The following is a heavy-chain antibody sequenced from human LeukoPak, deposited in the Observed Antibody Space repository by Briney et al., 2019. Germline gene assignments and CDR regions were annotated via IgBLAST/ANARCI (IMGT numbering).Heavy chain of an antibody. CDR1: GFTFSSYA. Sequence: PGGSLRLSCSASGFTFSSYAMHWVRQAPGKGLEYVSAISSNGGSTYYADSVKGRFTISRDNSKNTLYLQMSSLRAEDTAVYYCARVGSFWRGYPYYYDYWGQGTLVTVSS. J-gene: IGHJ4*02. V-gene: IGHV3-64D*06. D-gene: IGHD3-3*01. CDR2: ISSNGGST. CDR3: ARVGSFWRGYPYYYDY.